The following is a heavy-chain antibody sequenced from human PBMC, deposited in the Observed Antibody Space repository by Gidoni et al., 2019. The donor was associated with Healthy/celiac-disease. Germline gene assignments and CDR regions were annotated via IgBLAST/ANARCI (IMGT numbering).Heavy chain of an antibody. Sequence: QVQLVQSGAEVKKPGASVTVSCKASGYTFTGYYMHWVRQAPGQGLEWMGWINPNSGGTNYAQKLQGRVTMTRDTSISTAYMELSRLRSDDTAVYYCARRGGDFGDDAFDIWGQGTMVTVSS. V-gene: IGHV1-2*02. J-gene: IGHJ3*02. CDR2: INPNSGGT. CDR1: GYTFTGYY. CDR3: ARRGGDFGDDAFDI. D-gene: IGHD2-21*01.